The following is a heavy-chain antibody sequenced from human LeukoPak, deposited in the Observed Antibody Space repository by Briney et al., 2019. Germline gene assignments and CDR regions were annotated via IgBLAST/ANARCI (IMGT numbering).Heavy chain of an antibody. V-gene: IGHV4-34*01. CDR2: INHSGST. CDR1: GGSFSGYY. Sequence: WETLSLTCAVSGGSFSGYYWSWIRQAPGKGLEWIGEINHSGSTNYNPSLKSRVTISVDTSKNQFSLKLSSVTAADTAVYYCARVSSSWSKCFDYWGQGTLVTVSS. J-gene: IGHJ4*02. CDR3: ARVSSSWSKCFDY. D-gene: IGHD6-13*01.